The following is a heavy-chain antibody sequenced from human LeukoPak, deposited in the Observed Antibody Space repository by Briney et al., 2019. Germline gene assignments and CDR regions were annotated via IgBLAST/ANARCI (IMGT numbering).Heavy chain of an antibody. CDR1: GFTFDDYA. CDR3: AKDTKADYGDSDAFDI. Sequence: PGGSLRLSCAASGFTFDDYAMHWVRQAPGKGLEWVSGISWNSGGIGYADSVKGRFTISRDNAKNSLYLQMNSLRAEDTALYYCAKDTKADYGDSDAFDIWGQGTMVTVSS. J-gene: IGHJ3*02. V-gene: IGHV3-9*01. D-gene: IGHD4-17*01. CDR2: ISWNSGGI.